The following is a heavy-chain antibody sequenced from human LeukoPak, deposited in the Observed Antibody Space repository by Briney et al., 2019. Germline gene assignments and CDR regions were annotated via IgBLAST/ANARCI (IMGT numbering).Heavy chain of an antibody. CDR2: ISSSGSVV. D-gene: IGHD3-9*01. J-gene: IGHJ4*02. V-gene: IGHV3-11*01. CDR3: ARDAQPDGNYDILD. CDR1: GFTFSNYY. Sequence: TGGSLRLSCAASGFTFSNYYMTWIRQAPGKGLEWVSYISSSGSVVYYADSVKGRFTSSRDNAKNSLYLQMSSLRAEDTAIYYCARDAQPDGNYDILDWGQGTLVTVSS.